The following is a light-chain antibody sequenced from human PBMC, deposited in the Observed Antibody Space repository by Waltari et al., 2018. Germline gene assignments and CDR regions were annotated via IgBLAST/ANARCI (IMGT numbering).Light chain of an antibody. CDR1: QSVGVN. CDR2: DAS. CDR3: QQRRTWPSIT. J-gene: IGKJ5*01. Sequence: HAPAALPWPPGQRGTLSCRASQSVGVNLAWYQQKPGQAPRLLIYDASNRATGIPARFSGSGSGTDFTLTITGLEPEDFAVYYCQQRRTWPSITFGQGTRLEI. V-gene: IGKV3-11*01.